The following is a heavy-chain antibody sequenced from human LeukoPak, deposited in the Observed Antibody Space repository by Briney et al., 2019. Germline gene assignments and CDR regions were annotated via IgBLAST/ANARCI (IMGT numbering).Heavy chain of an antibody. CDR1: GYTFTSNY. CDR3: ARSNVVLPPYGMDV. CDR2: INPSGGST. D-gene: IGHD2-2*01. J-gene: IGHJ6*02. V-gene: IGHV1-46*01. Sequence: GASVKVSCKASGYTFTSNYMHWVRQAPGQGLEWMGIINPSGGSTSYAQKFQGRVTMTRDTSTSTAYMELSRLKSDDTAVYYCARSNVVLPPYGMDVWGQGTTVTVSS.